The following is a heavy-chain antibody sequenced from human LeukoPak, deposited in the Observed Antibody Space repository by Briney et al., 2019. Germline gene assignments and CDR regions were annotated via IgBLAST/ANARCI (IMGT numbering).Heavy chain of an antibody. CDR3: ARRARYYDPHYYYYYGMDA. J-gene: IGHJ6*02. CDR2: ISYDGSNK. V-gene: IGHV3-30-3*01. CDR1: GFTFSSYA. D-gene: IGHD3-3*01. Sequence: GGSLRLSCAASGFTFSSYAMHWVRQAPGKGLEWVAVISYDGSNKYYADSVKGRFTISRDNSKNTLYLQMNSLRAEDTAVYYCARRARYYDPHYYYYYGMDAWGQGTTVTVSS.